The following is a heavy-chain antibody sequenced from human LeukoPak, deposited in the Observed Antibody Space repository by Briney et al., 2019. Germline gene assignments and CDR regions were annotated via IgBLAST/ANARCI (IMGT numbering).Heavy chain of an antibody. CDR2: IKSKTDGGTT. D-gene: IGHD3-10*01. Sequence: PGGSLRLSCAASGFTFSNAWMSWVRQAPGKGLEWVGRIKSKTDGGTTDYAAPVKGRFTISRDDSKNTLYLQMNSLKTEDTAVYYCARDRKITMVRGVIGYWGQGTLVTVSS. CDR1: GFTFSNAW. CDR3: ARDRKITMVRGVIGY. V-gene: IGHV3-15*01. J-gene: IGHJ4*02.